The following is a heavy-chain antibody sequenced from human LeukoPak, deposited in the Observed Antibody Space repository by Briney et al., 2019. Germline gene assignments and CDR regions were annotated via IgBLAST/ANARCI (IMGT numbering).Heavy chain of an antibody. CDR2: INPNSGGT. D-gene: IGHD1-26*01. Sequence: VASVKVSCKASGYTFTGYYMHWVRQAPGQGLEWMGWINPNSGGTNYAQKFQGRVTMTRDTSISTAYMELSRLRSDDTAVYYCARVLSYRGSYDDYWGQGTLVTVSS. V-gene: IGHV1-2*02. CDR1: GYTFTGYY. CDR3: ARVLSYRGSYDDY. J-gene: IGHJ4*02.